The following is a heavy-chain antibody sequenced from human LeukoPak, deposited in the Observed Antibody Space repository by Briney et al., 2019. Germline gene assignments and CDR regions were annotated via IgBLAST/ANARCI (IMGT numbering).Heavy chain of an antibody. CDR3: AKERSERKATTFDY. Sequence: PGGSLRLSCAASGFTFSNAWMCWVRQAPGKGLEWVSVVAHDGTVTHYADSVKGRFSIFRDNSKNTLSLQMNSLRTEDTAVYFCAKERSERKATTFDYWGQGTLVTVSS. CDR2: VAHDGTVT. J-gene: IGHJ4*02. CDR1: GFTFSNAW. D-gene: IGHD5-12*01. V-gene: IGHV3-30*18.